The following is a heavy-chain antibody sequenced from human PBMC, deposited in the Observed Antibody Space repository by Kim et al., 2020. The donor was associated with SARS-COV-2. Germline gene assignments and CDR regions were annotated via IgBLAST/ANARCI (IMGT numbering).Heavy chain of an antibody. CDR3: ARLAVRGDNWFDP. Sequence: YAQKLQGRVTMTTDTSTSTAYMELRSLRSDDTAVYYCARLAVRGDNWFDPWGQGTLVTVSS. V-gene: IGHV1-18*01. D-gene: IGHD3-10*01. J-gene: IGHJ5*02.